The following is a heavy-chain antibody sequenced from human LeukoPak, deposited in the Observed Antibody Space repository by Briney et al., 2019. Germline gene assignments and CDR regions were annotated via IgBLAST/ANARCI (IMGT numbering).Heavy chain of an antibody. CDR3: AKGPYSYTSGRLHPHYMDV. CDR1: GFTFSTYG. Sequence: GGSLRLSCAAPGFTFSTYGMSWVRQAPGKGLEWVSAISGDDVSTYYADSVKGRFTISRDNSKNTLYLQINSLRAEDTAVYYCAKGPYSYTSGRLHPHYMDVWGKGTTITVSS. D-gene: IGHD3-22*01. V-gene: IGHV3-23*01. CDR2: ISGDDVST. J-gene: IGHJ6*03.